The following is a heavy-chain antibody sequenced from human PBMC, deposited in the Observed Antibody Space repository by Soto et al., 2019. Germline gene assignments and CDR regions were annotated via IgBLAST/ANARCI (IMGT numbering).Heavy chain of an antibody. CDR2: ISSSSSYT. D-gene: IGHD6-6*01. CDR3: ARVAARHNYFDY. V-gene: IGHV3-11*06. Sequence: GGSLRLSXAASGFTFSDYYMSWIRQAPGKGLEWVSYISSSSSYTNYADSVKGRFTISRDNAKNSLYLQMNSLRAEDTAVYYCARVAARHNYFDYWGQGTLVTVSS. J-gene: IGHJ4*02. CDR1: GFTFSDYY.